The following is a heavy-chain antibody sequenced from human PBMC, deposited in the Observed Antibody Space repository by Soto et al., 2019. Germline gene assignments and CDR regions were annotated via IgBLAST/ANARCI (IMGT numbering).Heavy chain of an antibody. D-gene: IGHD4-17*01. V-gene: IGHV1-69*01. CDR3: ARDPTNDYGDDTFDY. Sequence: QVLLLQSGSEVKKPGSSVKVSCKASGDAFMSYAISWVRQAPGQGLEYMGGIIPSYDRAKYAQKFQGRLTVSADLYTSTVYMELSSLRSEDTAVCFCARDPTNDYGDDTFDYWGQGTKVIVSS. J-gene: IGHJ4*02. CDR1: GDAFMSYA. CDR2: IIPSYDRA.